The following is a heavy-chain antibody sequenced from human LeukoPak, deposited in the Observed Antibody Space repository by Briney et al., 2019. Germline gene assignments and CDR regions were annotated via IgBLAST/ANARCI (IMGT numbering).Heavy chain of an antibody. CDR1: GFTFDDYA. CDR2: ISWNSGSI. V-gene: IGHV3-9*01. J-gene: IGHJ4*02. CDR3: AKGAVVVAAKAYYFDY. D-gene: IGHD2-15*01. Sequence: PGGSLRLSCAASGFTFDDYAMHWVRQAPGKGLEWVSGISWNSGSIGYADSVKGRFTISRDNAKNSLYLQMNSLRAEDTALYYCAKGAVVVAAKAYYFDYWGQGTLVTVSS.